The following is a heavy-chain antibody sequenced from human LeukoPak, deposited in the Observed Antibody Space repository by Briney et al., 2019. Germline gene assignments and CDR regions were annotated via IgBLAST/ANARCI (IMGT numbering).Heavy chain of an antibody. V-gene: IGHV3-74*01. D-gene: IGHD3-10*01. Sequence: GGSLRLSCAAAGFTFSTYWMHWVRRAPGKGLAWVSRINSDGTNIRYADSVKGRFTISRDNAKNTLYLQMNSLRAEDPAVYYCYGSGSYWDFDYWGQGTLVTVSS. CDR3: YGSGSYWDFDY. CDR2: INSDGTNI. CDR1: GFTFSTYW. J-gene: IGHJ4*02.